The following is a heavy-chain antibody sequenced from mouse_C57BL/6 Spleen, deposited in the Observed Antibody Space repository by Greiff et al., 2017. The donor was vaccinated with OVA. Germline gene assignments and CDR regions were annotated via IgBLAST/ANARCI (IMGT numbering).Heavy chain of an antibody. CDR3: AREGYGSWFAY. CDR1: GFTFSSYA. CDR2: ISDGGSYT. D-gene: IGHD1-1*01. Sequence: DVQLVESGGGLVKPGGSLKLSCAASGFTFSSYAMSWVRQTPEKRLEWVATISDGGSYTYYPDNVKGRFTISRDNAKNNLYLQMSHLKSEDTAMYYCAREGYGSWFAYWGQGTLVTVSA. J-gene: IGHJ3*01. V-gene: IGHV5-4*01.